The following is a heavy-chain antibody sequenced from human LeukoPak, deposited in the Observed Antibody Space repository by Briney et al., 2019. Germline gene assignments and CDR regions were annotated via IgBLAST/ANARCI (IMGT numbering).Heavy chain of an antibody. CDR1: GFTFSSYA. Sequence: GGSLRLSCAASGFTFSSYAMSWVRQVPGKGLEWVSGIGGSGGSTYYADSVKGRFTISRDNPKDTLYLQMNSLRAEDTAVYYCAKGTGYSSGWYTSWGQGTLVTVSS. J-gene: IGHJ4*02. D-gene: IGHD6-19*01. CDR3: AKGTGYSSGWYTS. CDR2: IGGSGGST. V-gene: IGHV3-23*01.